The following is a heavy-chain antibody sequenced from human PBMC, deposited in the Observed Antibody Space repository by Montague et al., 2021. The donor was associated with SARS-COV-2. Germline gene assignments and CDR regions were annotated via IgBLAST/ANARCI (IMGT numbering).Heavy chain of an antibody. CDR2: ISYDGSNK. J-gene: IGHJ6*02. Sequence: SLRLSCAASGFTFSSYAMHWVRQAPGKGLEWVAVISYDGSNKYYADSVKGRFTISRGNSKNTLYLQMNSLRAEDTAVYYCARKDYYYGMDVWGQGTTVTVSS. CDR3: ARKDYYYGMDV. V-gene: IGHV3-30*04. CDR1: GFTFSSYA.